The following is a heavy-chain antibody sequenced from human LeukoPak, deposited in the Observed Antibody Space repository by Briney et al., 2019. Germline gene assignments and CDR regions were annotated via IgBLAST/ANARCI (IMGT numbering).Heavy chain of an antibody. CDR2: INHSGST. CDR3: ARESGYCSGGSCYDWFDP. Sequence: SETLSLTCAVYGGSFSGNYWSWIRQPPGKGLEWIGEINHSGSTNYNPSLKSRVTISVDKSKNQFSLKLSSVTAADTAVYYCARESGYCSGGSCYDWFDPWGQGTLVTVSS. J-gene: IGHJ5*02. CDR1: GGSFSGNY. D-gene: IGHD2-15*01. V-gene: IGHV4-34*01.